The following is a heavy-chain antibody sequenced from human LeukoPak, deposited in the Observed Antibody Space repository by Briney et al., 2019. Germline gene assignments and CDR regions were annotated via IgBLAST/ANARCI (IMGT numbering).Heavy chain of an antibody. D-gene: IGHD4-23*01. V-gene: IGHV1-2*02. CDR2: INPNSGGR. Sequence: ASVKVSCKASGYTFTGYYMDWVRQAPGQGLEWMGWINPNSGGRNYAQKFQGRVTMTRDTSISTAYMELSRLRSDDTAVYYCARVRWYPGGYFDYWGQGTLVTVSS. CDR1: GYTFTGYY. J-gene: IGHJ4*02. CDR3: ARVRWYPGGYFDY.